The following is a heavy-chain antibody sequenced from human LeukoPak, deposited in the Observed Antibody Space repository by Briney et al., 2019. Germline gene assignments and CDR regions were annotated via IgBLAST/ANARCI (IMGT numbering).Heavy chain of an antibody. V-gene: IGHV3-53*01. J-gene: IGHJ6*03. D-gene: IGHD1-26*01. CDR3: AKNRGAGSHYYYHMNV. CDR1: GFTVSSNY. Sequence: TGGSLRLSCAASGFTVSSNYMSWVRQAPGKGLEWVSVIYSGGSTYYADSVKGRFTISRDNSKNTLYLQLNSLRVEDTAVYYCAKNRGAGSHYYYHMNVWGKGTTVTVSS. CDR2: IYSGGST.